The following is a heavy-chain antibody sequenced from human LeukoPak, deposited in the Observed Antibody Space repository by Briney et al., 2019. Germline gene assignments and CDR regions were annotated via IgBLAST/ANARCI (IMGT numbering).Heavy chain of an antibody. D-gene: IGHD4-11*01. Sequence: ASVKVSCKASGYTFTSYDINWVRQATGQGLEWMGWMNPNSGNTGYAQKFQGRVTMTRNTSISTAYMELSSLRSEDTAVYYCARGGLPIIYYYMDVWGNGTTVTVSS. V-gene: IGHV1-8*01. CDR1: GYTFTSYD. J-gene: IGHJ6*03. CDR3: ARGGLPIIYYYMDV. CDR2: MNPNSGNT.